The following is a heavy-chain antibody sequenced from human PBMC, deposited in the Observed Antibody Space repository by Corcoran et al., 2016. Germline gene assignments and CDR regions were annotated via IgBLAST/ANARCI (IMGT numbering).Heavy chain of an antibody. CDR3: AGVGAGGATDPGDY. D-gene: IGHD1-26*01. CDR1: GGAFRGYY. Sequence: QVQLQQWGAGLLKPSETMSLTCAVYGGAFRGYYWSWSRQPPGKGLEWIGESNHSGRTNYKPSLKSRVTISLDPSKNQFSLKLSSVTAAATAVYYGAGVGAGGATDPGDYWGQGTLGTGSA. CDR2: SNHSGRT. V-gene: IGHV4-34*01. J-gene: IGHJ4*02.